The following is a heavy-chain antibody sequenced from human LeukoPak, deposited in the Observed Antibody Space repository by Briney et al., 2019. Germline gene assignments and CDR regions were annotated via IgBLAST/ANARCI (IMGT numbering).Heavy chain of an antibody. J-gene: IGHJ5*02. CDR3: VRGAVGTGVWFDP. Sequence: GRTLRLSCAASGFTFSGYCMHWVRQAPGKGLESVSRINIDGATTNYADSVKGRFTIPRDNAKNTLHLHTNSLRADDTAVYYCVRGAVGTGVWFDPWGQGPLVTVSS. V-gene: IGHV3-74*01. CDR1: GFTFSGYC. CDR2: INIDGATT. D-gene: IGHD1-26*01.